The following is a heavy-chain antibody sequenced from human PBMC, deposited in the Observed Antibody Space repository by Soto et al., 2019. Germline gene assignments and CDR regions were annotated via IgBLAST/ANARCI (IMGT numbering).Heavy chain of an antibody. CDR2: ISGSGGST. Sequence: EVQLLESGGGLVQPGGSLRLSCAASGFTFSSYAMRWVRQAPVKGLEWVSAISGSGGSTYYADSVKGRFTISRDNSKNTLYLQNTSLYAGATAVYYCASRGSESDYDYWGQGTLVTVSS. J-gene: IGHJ4*02. CDR1: GFTFSSYA. D-gene: IGHD1-26*01. CDR3: ASRGSESDYDY. V-gene: IGHV3-23*01.